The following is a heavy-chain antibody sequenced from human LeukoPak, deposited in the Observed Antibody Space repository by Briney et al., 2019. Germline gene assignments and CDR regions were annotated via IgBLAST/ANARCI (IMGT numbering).Heavy chain of an antibody. J-gene: IGHJ4*02. CDR1: GFTFSSCG. D-gene: IGHD1-26*01. V-gene: IGHV3-30*02. CDR3: AKCGGSIVGVADYFDY. Sequence: GGSLRLSCAASGFTFSSCGMHWVRQAPGEGLEWVAFIRSDGSNKHYADSVKGRFTISRDNSKNTLYLQMNSLRAEDTAVYYCAKCGGSIVGVADYFDYWGQGTLVTVSS. CDR2: IRSDGSNK.